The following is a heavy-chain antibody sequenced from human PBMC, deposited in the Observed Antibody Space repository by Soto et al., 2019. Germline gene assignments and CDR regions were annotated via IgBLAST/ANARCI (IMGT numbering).Heavy chain of an antibody. CDR3: ARDPGDRTTTVTMTTYP. V-gene: IGHV1-69*06. J-gene: IGHJ5*02. Sequence: VKVSCKACGGPVSSYAISWVRQAPGEVLEWMGGIIPIFGTANYAQKFQGRVTITADKSTSTAYMELSSLRSEDTAVYYCARDPGDRTTTVTMTTYPWGQGTLVTVSS. CDR2: IIPIFGTA. D-gene: IGHD4-4*01. CDR1: GGPVSSYA.